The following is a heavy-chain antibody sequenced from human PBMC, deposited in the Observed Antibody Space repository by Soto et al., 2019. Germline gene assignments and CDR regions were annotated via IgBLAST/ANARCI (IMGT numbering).Heavy chain of an antibody. CDR3: ARDPSYCSSTSCYPDSYFDP. V-gene: IGHV3-30*03. D-gene: IGHD2-2*01. J-gene: IGHJ4*02. CDR1: GFTFSSYG. CDR2: ISYDGSNK. Sequence: GGSLRLSCAASGFTFSSYGMHWVRQAPGKGLEWVAVISYDGSNKYYADSVKGRFTISRDNSKNTLYLQMNSLRSEDTAVYYCARDPSYCSSTSCYPDSYFDPWGQGTLVTVSS.